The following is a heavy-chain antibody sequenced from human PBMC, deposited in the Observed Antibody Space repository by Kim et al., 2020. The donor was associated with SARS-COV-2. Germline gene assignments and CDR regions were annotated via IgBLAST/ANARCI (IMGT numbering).Heavy chain of an antibody. D-gene: IGHD6-19*01. J-gene: IGHJ5*02. Sequence: SVKVSCKASGGTFSSYAISWVRQAPGQGLEWMGGIIPIFGTANYAQKFQGRVTITADESTSTAYMELSSLRSEDTAVYYCARDRPEVDSSGWYGSHWFDPWGQGTLVTVSS. CDR3: ARDRPEVDSSGWYGSHWFDP. V-gene: IGHV1-69*13. CDR1: GGTFSSYA. CDR2: IIPIFGTA.